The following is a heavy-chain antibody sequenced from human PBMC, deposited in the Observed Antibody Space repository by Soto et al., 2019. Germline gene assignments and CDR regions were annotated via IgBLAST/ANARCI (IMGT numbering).Heavy chain of an antibody. CDR1: GYTFTSYA. D-gene: IGHD3-22*01. CDR2: INAGNGNT. CDR3: ARVRKDYYDSSGYYLVFDY. V-gene: IGHV1-3*01. J-gene: IGHJ4*02. Sequence: SVKVSCKASGYTFTSYAMHWVRQAPGQRLEWMGWINAGNGNTKYSQKFQGRVTITRDTSASTAYMELSSLRSEDTAVYYCARVRKDYYDSSGYYLVFDYWGQGTLVTVSS.